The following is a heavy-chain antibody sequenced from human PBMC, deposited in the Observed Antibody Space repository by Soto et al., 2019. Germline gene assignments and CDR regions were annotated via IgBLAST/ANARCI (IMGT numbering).Heavy chain of an antibody. V-gene: IGHV3-7*01. Sequence: EAQLVESGGGLVQPGGSLRLSCEASGFMFGVYWMSWVRQAPGQGLEWVANINDDGSERNYVDSVKGRFTISRDTPNNLLFLQMNSLRDEDPAVYYCASEFYGCYTYGPGDYWGQGTLVAVSS. CDR3: ASEFYGCYTYGPGDY. J-gene: IGHJ4*02. CDR1: GFMFGVYW. CDR2: INDDGSER. D-gene: IGHD5-18*01.